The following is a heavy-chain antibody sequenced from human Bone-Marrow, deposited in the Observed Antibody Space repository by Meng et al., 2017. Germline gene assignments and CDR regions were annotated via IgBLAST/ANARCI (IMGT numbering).Heavy chain of an antibody. V-gene: IGHV3-21*01. Sequence: VQLVESWGGLVTPGGSLRLSCAASGFTFSSYSMNWVRQAPGKGLEWVSSISSSSSYIYYADSVKGRFTISRDNAKNSLYLQMNSLRAEDTAVYYCARDASWYAPFDYWGQGTLVTVSS. CDR2: ISSSSSYI. D-gene: IGHD6-13*01. J-gene: IGHJ4*02. CDR3: ARDASWYAPFDY. CDR1: GFTFSSYS.